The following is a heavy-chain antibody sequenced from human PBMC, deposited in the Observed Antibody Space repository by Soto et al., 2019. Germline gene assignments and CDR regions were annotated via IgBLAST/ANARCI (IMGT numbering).Heavy chain of an antibody. V-gene: IGHV1-8*01. CDR3: ASWGFYYGSGRYYKVAFDI. CDR2: MNANSGSA. CDR1: GYTFTNYD. D-gene: IGHD3-10*01. Sequence: ASVKVSCKASGYTFTNYDINWVRQANGQGLEWMGWMNANSGSAGYAQNFQGRVTLTRDTSTSTAYMELSGLRSEDTAMYYCASWGFYYGSGRYYKVAFDIWGQGTMVTVSS. J-gene: IGHJ3*02.